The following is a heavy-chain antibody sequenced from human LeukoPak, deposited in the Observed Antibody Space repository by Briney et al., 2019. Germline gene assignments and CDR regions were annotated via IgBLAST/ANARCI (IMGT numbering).Heavy chain of an antibody. CDR2: IHNSGRT. CDR1: GGSISSYY. CDR3: ARHGTISSESYFDY. J-gene: IGHJ4*02. V-gene: IGHV4-59*08. D-gene: IGHD1-14*01. Sequence: ASETLSLTCSVSGGSISSYYWSWIRQSPGKGLEWIGYIHNSGRTNYNPSLKSRVTGFVDTSKNQVSLRLSSVTAADTAVYYCARHGTISSESYFDYWGQGALVTVSS.